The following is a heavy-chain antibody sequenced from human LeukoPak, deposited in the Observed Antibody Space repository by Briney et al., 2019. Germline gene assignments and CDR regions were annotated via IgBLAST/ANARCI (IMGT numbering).Heavy chain of an antibody. CDR3: AKHDYGGNLFDY. J-gene: IGHJ4*02. Sequence: GGSLRLSCAASGFTFSDYYMSWLRQAPGKGLEWVSYISSSGSTIYYADSVKGRFTISRDNAKNSLYLQMNSLRAEDTAVYYCAKHDYGGNLFDYWGQGTLVTVSS. D-gene: IGHD4-23*01. CDR2: ISSSGSTI. CDR1: GFTFSDYY. V-gene: IGHV3-11*01.